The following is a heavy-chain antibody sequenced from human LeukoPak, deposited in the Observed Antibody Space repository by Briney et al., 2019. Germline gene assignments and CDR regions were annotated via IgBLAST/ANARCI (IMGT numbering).Heavy chain of an antibody. V-gene: IGHV3-23*01. CDR3: AKTRPLDSSSWSHGDY. Sequence: PGGSLRLSCAASGFTFSSNAMNWVRQAPGKGLEWVSAISGSGDSTYYGDSVKGRFTISRDNSKNTLYLQMNSLRAEDTAVYYCAKTRPLDSSSWSHGDYWGQGTLVTVSS. CDR2: ISGSGDST. J-gene: IGHJ4*02. D-gene: IGHD6-13*01. CDR1: GFTFSSNA.